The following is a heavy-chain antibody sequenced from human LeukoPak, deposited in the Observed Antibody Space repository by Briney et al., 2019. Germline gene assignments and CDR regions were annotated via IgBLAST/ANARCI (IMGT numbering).Heavy chain of an antibody. Sequence: GGSLRLSCAVSGFTFDDYTMHWVRQAPGKGLEWVSLISWDGGSTYYADSVKGRFTISRDNSKNSLYLQMNSLRTEDTALYYCAKAVYSYGAPHFDYWGQGTLVTVSS. J-gene: IGHJ4*02. CDR3: AKAVYSYGAPHFDY. V-gene: IGHV3-43*01. D-gene: IGHD5-18*01. CDR1: GFTFDDYT. CDR2: ISWDGGST.